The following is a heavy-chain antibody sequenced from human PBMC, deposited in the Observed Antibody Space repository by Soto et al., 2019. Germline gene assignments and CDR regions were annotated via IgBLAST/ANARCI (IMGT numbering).Heavy chain of an antibody. CDR3: AKGSHIAAVGRNDL. J-gene: IGHJ5*02. CDR1: GFSITTYA. Sequence: ESGGGVVQPGRSLRLSCAASGFSITTYAMHWVRQAPGKGLEWVAVISNDGSVKYYGDAVKGRFSISRDTSTNTVFLQMNSLRAEDTAVYYCAKGSHIAAVGRNDLWGQGTLVIVSS. CDR2: ISNDGSVK. D-gene: IGHD6-13*01. V-gene: IGHV3-30*18.